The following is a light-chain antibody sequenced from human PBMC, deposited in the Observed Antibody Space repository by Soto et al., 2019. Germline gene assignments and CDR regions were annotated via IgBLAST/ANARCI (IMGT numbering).Light chain of an antibody. J-gene: IGKJ2*01. CDR2: KVS. CDR3: MQGTHWLPYT. Sequence: DVVMTQSPLSLPVTLGQPASISCRSSQSLAYSDGNTYLNWFQQRPGQSPRRLIYKVSNRDSGGQDRFGGRGAGDDFTLKISRGGAEDVRLYYYMQGTHWLPYTFGQGTKMESK. V-gene: IGKV2-30*01. CDR1: QSLAYSDGNTY.